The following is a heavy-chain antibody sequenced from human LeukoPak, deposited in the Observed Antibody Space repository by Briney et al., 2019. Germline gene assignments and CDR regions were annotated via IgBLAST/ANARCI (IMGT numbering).Heavy chain of an antibody. CDR2: ISSSSSYI. Sequence: GGSLRLSCAASGFTFSSYSMNWVRQAPGKGLEWVSSISSSSSYIYYADSVKGRFTISRDNAKNSLYLQMNSLRAEDTAVYYCARDQGPSNYDFWSGYGAFDYWGQGTLVTVSS. D-gene: IGHD3-3*01. V-gene: IGHV3-21*01. J-gene: IGHJ4*02. CDR1: GFTFSSYS. CDR3: ARDQGPSNYDFWSGYGAFDY.